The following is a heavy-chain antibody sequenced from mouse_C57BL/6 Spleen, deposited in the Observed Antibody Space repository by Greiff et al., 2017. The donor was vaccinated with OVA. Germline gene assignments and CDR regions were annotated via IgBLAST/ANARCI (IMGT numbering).Heavy chain of an antibody. V-gene: IGHV1-55*01. J-gene: IGHJ4*01. CDR3: ARAYYDYDVDYAMDY. CDR2: IYPGSGST. CDR1: GYTFTSYW. D-gene: IGHD2-4*01. Sequence: QVQLQQPGAELVKPGASVKMSCKASGYTFTSYWITWVKQRPGQGLEWIGDIYPGSGSTNYNEKFKSKATLTVDTSSSTAYMQLSSLTSEDSAVYYCARAYYDYDVDYAMDYWGQGTSVTSPQ.